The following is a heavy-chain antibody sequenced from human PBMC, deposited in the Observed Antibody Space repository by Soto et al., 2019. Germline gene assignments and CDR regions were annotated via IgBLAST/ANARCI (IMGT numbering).Heavy chain of an antibody. CDR3: ARDLAKGGGSAGFDY. J-gene: IGHJ4*02. CDR2: INPKSGGT. CDR1: GYTFTVYY. Sequence: QVQLVQSGAEVKKPGAAVNVSCKASGYTFTVYYMHWVRQAPGQGLEWMGWINPKSGGTMYPQKFQGRVTMTWDTSISTDCMALTRLRSDDTAVYYCARDLAKGGGSAGFDYWGQGTLVTVSS. D-gene: IGHD1-26*01. V-gene: IGHV1-2*02.